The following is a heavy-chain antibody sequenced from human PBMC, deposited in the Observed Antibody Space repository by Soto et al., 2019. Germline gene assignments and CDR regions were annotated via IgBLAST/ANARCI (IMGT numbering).Heavy chain of an antibody. CDR2: INPNSGGT. V-gene: IGHV1-2*02. Sequence: ASVKVSCKASGYTFTGYYMHWVRQAPGQGLGWMGWINPNSGGTNYAQKFQGRVTMTRDTSISTAYMELSRLRSDDTAVYYCAARSGYSYGYWFDPWGQGTLVTVSS. CDR1: GYTFTGYY. CDR3: AARSGYSYGYWFDP. J-gene: IGHJ5*02. D-gene: IGHD5-18*01.